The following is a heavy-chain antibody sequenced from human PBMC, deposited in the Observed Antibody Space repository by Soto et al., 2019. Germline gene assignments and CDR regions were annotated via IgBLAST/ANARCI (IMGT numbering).Heavy chain of an antibody. CDR1: GYTFASYA. V-gene: IGHV1-58*01. CDR3: AAGPYYDSSGYYPSFDY. CDR2: IVVGSGNT. Sequence: SVKVSCKASGYTFASYAVQWVRQARGQRLEWIGWIVVGSGNTNYAQKFQERVTITRDMSTSTAYMELSSLRSEDTAVYYCAAGPYYDSSGYYPSFDYWGQGTLVTVSS. J-gene: IGHJ4*02. D-gene: IGHD3-22*01.